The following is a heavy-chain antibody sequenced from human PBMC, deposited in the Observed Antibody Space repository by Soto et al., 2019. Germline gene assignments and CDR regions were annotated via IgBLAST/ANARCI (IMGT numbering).Heavy chain of an antibody. J-gene: IGHJ6*02. D-gene: IGHD3-3*01. CDR3: ARGRDFWSGYYYYYYYGMDV. CDR2: IWYDGSNK. CDR1: GFTFSSYG. Sequence: GGSLRLSCAASGFTFSSYGMHWVRQAPGKGLEWVAVIWYDGSNKYYADSEKGRVTISVDTSKNQFSLKLSSVTAADTAVYYCARGRDFWSGYYYYYYYGMDVWGQGTTVTVSS. V-gene: IGHV3-33*01.